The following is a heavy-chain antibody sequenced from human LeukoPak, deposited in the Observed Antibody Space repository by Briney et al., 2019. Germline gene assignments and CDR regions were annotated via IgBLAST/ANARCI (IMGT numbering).Heavy chain of an antibody. V-gene: IGHV4-34*01. J-gene: IGHJ6*03. Sequence: SETLSLTCAVYGGSFSGYYWSWIRQPPGKGLEWIGEINHSGSTNYNPSLKSRVTISVDTSKNQFSLKLSSVTAADTAVYYCAKGYYYGSGQPLPDYYYYYYMDVWGKGTTVTISS. CDR2: INHSGST. D-gene: IGHD3-10*01. CDR1: GGSFSGYY. CDR3: AKGYYYGSGQPLPDYYYYYYMDV.